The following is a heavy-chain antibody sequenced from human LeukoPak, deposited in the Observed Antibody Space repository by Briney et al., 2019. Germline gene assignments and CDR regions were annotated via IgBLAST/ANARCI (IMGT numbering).Heavy chain of an antibody. V-gene: IGHV1-69*01. J-gene: IGHJ4*02. Sequence: SVKVSCKASGGTFSSYAISWVRQAPGQGREWMGGIIPIFGTANYAQKFQGRVTITADESTSTAYMELSSLRSEDTAVYYCARTGLYGDYPFDYWGQGTLVTVSS. D-gene: IGHD4-17*01. CDR2: IIPIFGTA. CDR1: GGTFSSYA. CDR3: ARTGLYGDYPFDY.